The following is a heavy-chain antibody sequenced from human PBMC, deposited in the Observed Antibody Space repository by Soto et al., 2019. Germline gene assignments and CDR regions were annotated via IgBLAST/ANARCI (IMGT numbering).Heavy chain of an antibody. V-gene: IGHV2-5*02. CDR3: AHSSFYYHSSGYSYDH. CDR1: GLSLSTSGVG. Sequence: QITLKESGPPLVKPTETLTLTCSFSGLSLSTSGVGVAWIRQPPGKALEWLALIYWDDDKRYRPSLKSRLTITKDTSKNQVVLTMTNMDPVDTATYYCAHSSFYYHSSGYSYDHWGQGTLVTVSS. CDR2: IYWDDDK. D-gene: IGHD3-22*01. J-gene: IGHJ4*02.